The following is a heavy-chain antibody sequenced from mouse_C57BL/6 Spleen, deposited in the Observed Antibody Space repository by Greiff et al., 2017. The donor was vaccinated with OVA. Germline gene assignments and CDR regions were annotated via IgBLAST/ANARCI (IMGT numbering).Heavy chain of an antibody. CDR3: AREDYDGFAY. CDR2: ISYSGST. J-gene: IGHJ3*01. CDR1: GYSITSGYD. Sequence: EVKVEESGPGMVKPSQSLSLTCTVTGYSITSGYDWHWIRHFPGNKLEWMGYISYSGSTNYNPFLKSRISITHDTSKNHFFLKLNSVTTEDTATYYCAREDYDGFAYWGQGTLVTVSA. V-gene: IGHV3-1*01. D-gene: IGHD2-4*01.